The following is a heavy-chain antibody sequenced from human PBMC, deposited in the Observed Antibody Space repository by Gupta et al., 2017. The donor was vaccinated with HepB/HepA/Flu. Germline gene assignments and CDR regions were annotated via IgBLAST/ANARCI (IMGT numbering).Heavy chain of an antibody. D-gene: IGHD2-8*01. CDR1: GYTFTNYY. CDR3: AREPNESYYFDY. Sequence: QVQLVQSGAEVTPPGASVKLSCKPSGYTFTNYYIHWVRQAPGQGLEWMGIMRPSSGNTQYAQKFRGRVTMTRDTSTSTVYMEVSSLRSEDTAVYYCAREPNESYYFDYWGQGTLVTVSS. J-gene: IGHJ4*02. V-gene: IGHV1-46*01. CDR2: MRPSSGNT.